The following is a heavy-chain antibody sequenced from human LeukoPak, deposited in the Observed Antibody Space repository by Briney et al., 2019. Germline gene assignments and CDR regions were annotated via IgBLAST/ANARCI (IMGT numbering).Heavy chain of an antibody. CDR3: AKDLPYSSSFEIGMDV. CDR2: ISYDGSNK. CDR1: GFTFSSYG. Sequence: PGGSLRLSCAASGFTFSSYGMHWVRQAPGKGLEWVAVISYDGSNKYYADSVKGRFTISRDNSKNTLYLQMNSLRAEDTAVYYCAKDLPYSSSFEIGMDVWGQGTTVTVSS. J-gene: IGHJ6*02. V-gene: IGHV3-30*18. D-gene: IGHD6-13*01.